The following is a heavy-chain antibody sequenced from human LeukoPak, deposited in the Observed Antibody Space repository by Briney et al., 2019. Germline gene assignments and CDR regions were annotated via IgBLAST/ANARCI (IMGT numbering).Heavy chain of an antibody. CDR3: SRGGSQTVTNSLGAFDI. V-gene: IGHV3-21*04. CDR2: ISSSSNYI. D-gene: IGHD4-17*01. Sequence: GGSLRLSCAASGFTFSTYTMNWVRQAPGKGLEWVSSISSSSNYIYYADSVKGRFTTSRDNSKNSLYLQMNSLRAEDTAVYFCSRGGSQTVTNSLGAFDIWGQGTMVTVSS. J-gene: IGHJ3*02. CDR1: GFTFSTYT.